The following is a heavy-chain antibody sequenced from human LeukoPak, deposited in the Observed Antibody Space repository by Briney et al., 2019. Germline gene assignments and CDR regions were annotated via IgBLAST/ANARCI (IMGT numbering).Heavy chain of an antibody. D-gene: IGHD6-19*01. J-gene: IGHJ4*02. CDR1: GFTFNNYG. Sequence: GGSLRLSCTASGFTFNNYGMHGVRQAPGKGLEGVAVIWYDGSNKYYADSVKGRFTISRDNSKNTLYLQMNSLRAEDTAVYYCARGVRYSSGYFDYWGQGTLVTVSS. CDR3: ARGVRYSSGYFDY. CDR2: IWYDGSNK. V-gene: IGHV3-33*01.